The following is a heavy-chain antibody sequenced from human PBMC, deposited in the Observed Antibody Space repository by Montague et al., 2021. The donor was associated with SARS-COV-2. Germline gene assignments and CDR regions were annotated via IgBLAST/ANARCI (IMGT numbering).Heavy chain of an antibody. CDR1: GGSISSGSYY. CDR3: ARAQSGSWAGLDN. Sequence: TLSLTCTVSGGSISSGSYYWSWIRQPAGKGLEWFGRIYTSGTTDYSFSLKSRVTISVDTSKNQFSLMLTSVTAADTAVYYCARAQSGSWAGLDNWGRGGLVTVSS. D-gene: IGHD1-26*01. V-gene: IGHV4-61*02. CDR2: IYTSGTT. J-gene: IGHJ4*02.